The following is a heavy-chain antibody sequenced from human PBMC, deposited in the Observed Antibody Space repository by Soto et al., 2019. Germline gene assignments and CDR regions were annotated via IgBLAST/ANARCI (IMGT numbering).Heavy chain of an antibody. J-gene: IGHJ4*02. V-gene: IGHV3-30*03. CDR2: ISYDGSHA. CDR3: ATDRTYSVASAFDY. Sequence: QVQLVDSGGGVVQPGRSLRLSCAASGFTFTNYGMHWVRRAPGKGLEWVAVISYDGSHAYYADSVTGRFTISRDNSKNTLYLQINSLRAEDTAVYYCATDRTYSVASAFDYWGRGTLVTVSS. CDR1: GFTFTNYG. D-gene: IGHD1-26*01.